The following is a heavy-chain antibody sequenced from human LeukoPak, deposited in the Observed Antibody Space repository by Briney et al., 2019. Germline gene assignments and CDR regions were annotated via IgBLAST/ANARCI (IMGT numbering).Heavy chain of an antibody. J-gene: IGHJ5*02. CDR3: ARQAAYCSSGSCYPNWFDP. Sequence: PSETLSLTCTVSGGSMSSSSYHWGWIRQPPGKGLESIGSIYYTGSTYYNPSLKSRVTISVDTSKNQFSLKLSSVTAADTAVYYCARQAAYCSSGSCYPNWFDPWGQGTLVTVSS. CDR1: GGSMSSSSYH. CDR2: IYYTGST. D-gene: IGHD2-15*01. V-gene: IGHV4-39*01.